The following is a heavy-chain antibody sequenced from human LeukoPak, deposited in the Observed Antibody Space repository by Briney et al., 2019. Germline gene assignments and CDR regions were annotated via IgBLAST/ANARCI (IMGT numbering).Heavy chain of an antibody. Sequence: PSETLSLTCTVSGSSISSGFYWGWIRQPPGKGLEWIGNFYHSGITYYTPSLKSRVTISVDTSKNQFSLNLSSVTAADTAVYYCAGSTTQNYFYMDVWGKGNTVTVSS. D-gene: IGHD2-2*01. CDR3: AGSTTQNYFYMDV. CDR1: GSSISSGFY. J-gene: IGHJ6*03. V-gene: IGHV4-38-2*02. CDR2: FYHSGIT.